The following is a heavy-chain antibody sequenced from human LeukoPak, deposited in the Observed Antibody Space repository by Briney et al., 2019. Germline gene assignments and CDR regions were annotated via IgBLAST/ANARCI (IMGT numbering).Heavy chain of an antibody. CDR1: GYTFTSYG. CDR3: ARLEHSSGYYYRVYFDY. CDR2: ISAYNGNT. D-gene: IGHD3-22*01. V-gene: IGHV1-18*01. Sequence: GASVRVSCKASGYTFTSYGISWVRQAPGQGLEWMGWISAYNGNTNYAQKLQGRVTMTTDTSTSTAYMELRSLRSDDTAVYYCARLEHSSGYYYRVYFDYWGQGTLVTVSS. J-gene: IGHJ4*02.